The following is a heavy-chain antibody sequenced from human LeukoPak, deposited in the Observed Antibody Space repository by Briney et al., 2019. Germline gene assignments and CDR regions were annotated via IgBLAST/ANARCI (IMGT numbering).Heavy chain of an antibody. Sequence: SVKVPCKASGGTFSSYAISWVRQAPGQGLEWMGRIIPILGIANYAQKFQGRVTITADKSTSTAYMELSSLRSEDTAVYYCAREELECLLSGHYYYYGMDVGGQGTTVTVSS. V-gene: IGHV1-69*04. D-gene: IGHD3-3*01. CDR1: GGTFSSYA. J-gene: IGHJ6*02. CDR2: IIPILGIA. CDR3: AREELECLLSGHYYYYGMDV.